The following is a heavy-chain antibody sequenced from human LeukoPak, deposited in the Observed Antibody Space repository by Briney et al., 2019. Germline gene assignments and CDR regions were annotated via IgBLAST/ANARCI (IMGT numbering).Heavy chain of an antibody. CDR2: VFDGKTT. CDR1: GESLNYYY. J-gene: IGHJ4*02. Sequence: SETLSLTCAVYGESLNYYYWSWIRQSPEKGLEWIGEVFDGKTTNYNPSLKSRVTISAVTSSNQFSLNLKSVTAADTAVYYCASGAWATRLHSWAQGTLVIASS. D-gene: IGHD5-24*01. V-gene: IGHV4-34*12. CDR3: ASGAWATRLHS.